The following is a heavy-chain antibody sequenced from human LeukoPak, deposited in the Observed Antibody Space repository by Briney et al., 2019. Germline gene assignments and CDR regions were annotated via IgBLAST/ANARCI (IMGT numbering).Heavy chain of an antibody. J-gene: IGHJ6*03. V-gene: IGHV4-4*02. CDR1: GGSISSSNW. CDR3: AKDLSSGWRYYYMDV. D-gene: IGHD6-19*01. CDR2: IYHGGST. Sequence: TSETLSLTCAVSGGSISSSNWWSWVRQPPGKGLEWIGEIYHGGSTNYNPSLKSRVTMSVDKSKNQLSLKLSAVTAADTAVYYCAKDLSSGWRYYYMDVWGKGTTVTVSS.